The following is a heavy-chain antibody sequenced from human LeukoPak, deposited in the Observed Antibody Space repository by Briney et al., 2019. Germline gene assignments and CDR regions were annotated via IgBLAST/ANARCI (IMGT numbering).Heavy chain of an antibody. J-gene: IGHJ6*02. CDR3: ARHTSPAYSGYDSPGYYYGMDV. V-gene: IGHV5-51*01. Sequence: GESLKISCKGSGFSFTTYWIGWVRQMPGKGLEWMGIIYPGDSDTRYSPTFQGQVTISADKSITTAYLQWSSLKASDTAMYYCARHTSPAYSGYDSPGYYYGMDVWGQGTTVTVSS. D-gene: IGHD5-12*01. CDR2: IYPGDSDT. CDR1: GFSFTTYW.